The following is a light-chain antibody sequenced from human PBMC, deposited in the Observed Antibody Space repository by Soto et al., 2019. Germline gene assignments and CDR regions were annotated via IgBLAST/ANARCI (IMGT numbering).Light chain of an antibody. Sequence: QSVRTQPPPASGTPGQRVTISCSRNSSNIGSNTVNWYQQLPGTAPKLLIYSDNQRPSGVPDRFSGSKSGTSASLAISGLQSEDEADYYCAAWDDSLNRLFGTGTKVTDL. V-gene: IGLV1-44*01. CDR1: SSNIGSNT. CDR2: SDN. CDR3: AAWDDSLNRL. J-gene: IGLJ1*01.